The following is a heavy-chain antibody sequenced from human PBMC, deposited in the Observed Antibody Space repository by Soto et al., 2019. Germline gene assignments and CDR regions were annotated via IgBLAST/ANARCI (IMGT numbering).Heavy chain of an antibody. CDR2: IYYSGST. Sequence: QVQLQESGPGLVKPSQTLSLTCTVYGGSISSGGYYWSWIRQHPGKGLEWIGYIYYSGSTYYNPSLKSRVTITVDTSKNQFSLKLSSVTAADTAVYYCARAAEFWYYDSSGYFVDYWGQGTLDTVSS. CDR3: ARAAEFWYYDSSGYFVDY. V-gene: IGHV4-31*03. D-gene: IGHD3-22*01. CDR1: GGSISSGGYY. J-gene: IGHJ4*02.